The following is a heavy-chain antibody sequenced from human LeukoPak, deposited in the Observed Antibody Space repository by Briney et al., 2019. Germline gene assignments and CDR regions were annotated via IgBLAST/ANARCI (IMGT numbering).Heavy chain of an antibody. CDR1: GGSISSYY. J-gene: IGHJ6*02. V-gene: IGHV4-59*01. CDR2: IYYSGST. CDR3: ARVGYSSSWYGYYYYYGMDV. Sequence: SETLSLTCTVSGGSISSYYWSWLRQPPGKGLEWIGYIYYSGSTNYNPSLKSRVTISVDTSKNQFSLKLSSVTAADTAVYYCARVGYSSSWYGYYYYYGMDVWGQGTTVTVSS. D-gene: IGHD6-13*01.